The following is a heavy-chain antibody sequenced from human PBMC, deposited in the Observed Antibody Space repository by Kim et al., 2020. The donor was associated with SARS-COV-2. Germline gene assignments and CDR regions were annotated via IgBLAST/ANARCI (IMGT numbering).Heavy chain of an antibody. CDR3: ARDRDGYNSFDY. J-gene: IGHJ4*02. D-gene: IGHD5-12*01. Sequence: GGSLRLSCAASGFSFSDNYMTWIRQAPGQGLEWLSDISSSGHTSYTDSVKGRFTISRDNAKKSLLLQMNSLRVEDTAVYYCARDRDGYNSFDYWGQGTLVTVSS. CDR2: ISSSGHT. V-gene: IGHV3-11*06. CDR1: GFSFSDNY.